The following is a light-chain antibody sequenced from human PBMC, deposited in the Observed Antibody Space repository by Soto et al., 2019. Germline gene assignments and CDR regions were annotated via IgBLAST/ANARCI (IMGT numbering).Light chain of an antibody. J-gene: IGLJ2*01. Sequence: QSALTQPASVSGSPGQSITISCTGTSSDFGTYNSVSWYQQHPGKAPKLMIYDVSNRPSGVSNRFSGSKSGNTASLTISGLQAEDEGYYYCSSYTTTNTLVAFGGGTKLTVL. V-gene: IGLV2-14*01. CDR3: SSYTTTNTLVA. CDR2: DVS. CDR1: SSDFGTYNS.